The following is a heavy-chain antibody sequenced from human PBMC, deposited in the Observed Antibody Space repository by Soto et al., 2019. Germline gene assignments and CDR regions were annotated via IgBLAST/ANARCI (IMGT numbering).Heavy chain of an antibody. J-gene: IGHJ5*02. CDR3: ARALPVAKGGFDP. CDR2: IYTAGGT. D-gene: IGHD2-2*01. CDR1: GFTVSNTY. V-gene: IGHV3-53*01. Sequence: GSLRLSCAASGFTVSNTYMTWVRQPPGKGLECVSVIYTAGGTNYADSVKGRFIISRDNSKNTLYLQMNSLRAEDTAVYYCARALPVAKGGFDPWGQGTLVTVSS.